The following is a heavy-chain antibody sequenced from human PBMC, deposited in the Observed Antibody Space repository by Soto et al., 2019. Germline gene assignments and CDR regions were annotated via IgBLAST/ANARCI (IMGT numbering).Heavy chain of an antibody. Sequence: QVQLQESGPGLVKPSQTLSLTCTVSGGSISSGGYYWSWIRQHPGKGLEWIGYIYYSGSTYYNPSLKSRVTRAVDTSKYQFPLKLSSVTGADTDVYYCARGLIPGWFGELLPPFDYWGQGTLVTVSS. V-gene: IGHV4-31*03. D-gene: IGHD3-10*01. CDR2: IYYSGST. CDR3: ARGLIPGWFGELLPPFDY. CDR1: GGSISSGGYY. J-gene: IGHJ4*02.